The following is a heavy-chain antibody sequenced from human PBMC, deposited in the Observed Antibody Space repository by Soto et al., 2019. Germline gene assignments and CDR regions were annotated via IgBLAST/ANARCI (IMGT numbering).Heavy chain of an antibody. D-gene: IGHD3-10*01. CDR1: GGSISSSNW. Sequence: PSETLSLTCAVSGGSISSSNWWSWVRQPPGKGLEWIGEIYHSGSTNYNPSLKSRVTISVDKSKNQFSLKLSSVTAADTAVYYCARLDYYGSGSLGFDYWGQGTLVTSPQ. V-gene: IGHV4-4*02. CDR3: ARLDYYGSGSLGFDY. CDR2: IYHSGST. J-gene: IGHJ4*02.